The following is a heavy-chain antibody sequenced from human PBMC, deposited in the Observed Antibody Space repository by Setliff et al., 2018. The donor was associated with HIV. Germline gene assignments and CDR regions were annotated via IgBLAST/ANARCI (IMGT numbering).Heavy chain of an antibody. CDR3: ARGGDWDYNYYMDV. V-gene: IGHV6-1*01. CDR1: GDSVSSNSAA. Sequence: SQTLSLTCAISGDSVSSNSAAWNWIRQSPSRGLEWLGRTYYRSKWNTDYAVSVESRITINPDTSKNQFSLQLNSVTPEDTAVYYCARGGDWDYNYYMDVWDKGTTVTVSS. CDR2: TYYRSKWNT. J-gene: IGHJ6*03. D-gene: IGHD3-16*01.